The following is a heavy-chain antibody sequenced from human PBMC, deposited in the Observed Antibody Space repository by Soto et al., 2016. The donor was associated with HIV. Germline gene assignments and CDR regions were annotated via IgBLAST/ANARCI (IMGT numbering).Heavy chain of an antibody. CDR3: ARDHHFVYGSGSNRYGLDV. J-gene: IGHJ6*02. V-gene: IGHV3-23*01. D-gene: IGHD3-10*01. CDR2: ISGNGDDT. CDR1: GFTFSNFA. Sequence: EVQLLESGGGLVKPGGPVRLSCAASGFTFSNFAMTWVRQAPGKGLEWISSISGNGDDTYYADSVKGPVHPLQRQFQEYTVSAMNTLTAEDTAVYYCARDHHFVYGSGSNRYGLDVWGQGTTVTVS.